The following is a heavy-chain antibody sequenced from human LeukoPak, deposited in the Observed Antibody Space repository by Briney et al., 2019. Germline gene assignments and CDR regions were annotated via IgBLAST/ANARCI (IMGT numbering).Heavy chain of an antibody. CDR2: INNDGSDT. V-gene: IGHV3-74*01. CDR3: ARGYFGPDY. Sequence: GQSLRLSCAASGFTFSNYWMHWVRQAPGRGLVWVSRINNDGSDTTYADAVKGRFTFSRDNAKNTLYLQMNSLRAEDTAVYYCARGYFGPDYWGQGTLVTVSS. D-gene: IGHD3-9*01. J-gene: IGHJ4*02. CDR1: GFTFSNYW.